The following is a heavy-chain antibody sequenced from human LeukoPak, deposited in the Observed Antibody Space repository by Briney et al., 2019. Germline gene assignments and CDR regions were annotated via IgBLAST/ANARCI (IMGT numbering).Heavy chain of an antibody. J-gene: IGHJ3*02. CDR2: ISYDGSNK. CDR3: ARDQSEWLRFLSGGMGAFDI. D-gene: IGHD5-12*01. CDR1: GFTFSSYA. V-gene: IGHV3-30*04. Sequence: GGSLRLSCAASGFTFSSYAMHWVRQAPGKGLEWVAVISYDGSNKYYADSVKGRFTISRDNSKNTLYLQMNSLRAEDTAVYYCARDQSEWLRFLSGGMGAFDIWGQGTMVTVSS.